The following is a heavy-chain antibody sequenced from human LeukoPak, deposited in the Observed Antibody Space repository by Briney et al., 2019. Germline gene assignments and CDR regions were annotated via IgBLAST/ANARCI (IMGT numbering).Heavy chain of an antibody. D-gene: IGHD3/OR15-3a*01. CDR3: ARSHSVWTSFDY. CDR2: IYYSGST. V-gene: IGHV4-59*01. Sequence: KPSETLSLTCTVSGGSISSYYWSWIRQPPGKGLEWLGYIYYSGSTNYNPSLKSRVTISVDTSKNQFSLKLSSVTAADTAVYYCARSHSVWTSFDYWSQGTLVTVSS. J-gene: IGHJ4*02. CDR1: GGSISSYY.